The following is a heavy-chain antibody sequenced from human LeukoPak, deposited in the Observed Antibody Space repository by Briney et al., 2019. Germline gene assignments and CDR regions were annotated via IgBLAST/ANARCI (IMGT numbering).Heavy chain of an antibody. Sequence: SETLSLTCTVSGSSISSHYWSWLRQPPGKGLEWIAYLYDSVRTKDNPSLKGRVTLSAATSKNQHSLRLSSVTAADTAVYYCATIKRGDIYGYFDSWGQGILVTVSS. CDR1: GSSISSHY. D-gene: IGHD5-18*01. CDR2: LYDSVRT. J-gene: IGHJ4*02. CDR3: ATIKRGDIYGYFDS. V-gene: IGHV4-59*11.